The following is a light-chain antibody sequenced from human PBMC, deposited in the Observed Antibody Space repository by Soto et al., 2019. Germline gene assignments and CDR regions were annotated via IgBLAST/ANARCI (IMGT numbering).Light chain of an antibody. CDR1: LSVSSSY. CDR2: GAS. V-gene: IGKV3-20*01. Sequence: EIVLTQSPGTLSLSPGERATLSCRASLSVSSSYLAWYQQKPGQAPRLLIYGASSRATGIPDRFSGSGSGTAFNLTISRLEPEDFAVYYCQQSGSSPPYTFGQGTKLEIK. CDR3: QQSGSSPPYT. J-gene: IGKJ2*01.